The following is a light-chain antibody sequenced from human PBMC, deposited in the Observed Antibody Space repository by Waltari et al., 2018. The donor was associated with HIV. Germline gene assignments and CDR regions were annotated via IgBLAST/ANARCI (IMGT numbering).Light chain of an antibody. J-gene: IGLJ2*01. CDR2: KTN. V-gene: IGLV1-44*01. CDR3: AAWDDSLNGPL. CDR1: SSNVGRHS. Sequence: QSVLTQPPSAPGTPGQRVTIPCSGSSSNVGRHSVSWYWQFPGTAPKLLIDKTNQRPSGVPDRFSGSKSGTSASLAISGLQSDDESVYYCAAWDDSLNGPLFGGGTQLTVL.